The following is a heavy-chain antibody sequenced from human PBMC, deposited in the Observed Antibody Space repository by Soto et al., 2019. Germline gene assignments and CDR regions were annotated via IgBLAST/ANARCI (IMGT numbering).Heavy chain of an antibody. CDR2: ISYDGRT. Sequence: GGSLRLSCAASGFTFSSYAMHWVRQAPGKGLEWVAVISYDGRTYYADSVKGRFTISTDNSKDTLYLQMNSLRPDDTAIYYCARHVGFYWYFDLWGRGTLVTVSS. CDR1: GFTFSSYA. D-gene: IGHD1-26*01. V-gene: IGHV3-30*14. J-gene: IGHJ2*01. CDR3: ARHVGFYWYFDL.